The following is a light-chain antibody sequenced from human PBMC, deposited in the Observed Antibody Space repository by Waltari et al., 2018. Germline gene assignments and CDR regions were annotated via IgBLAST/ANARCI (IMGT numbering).Light chain of an antibody. CDR1: SSNIGSNY. J-gene: IGLJ3*02. CDR2: RNN. Sequence: QSVLTQPPSASGTPGQRVTISCSGSSSNIGSNYVFWYQHLPGTAPKLLIYRNNQRPSVVPDRFSGSKSGTSASLAISGLRSEDEADYYCAAWDDSLSGHWVFGGGTKLTVL. V-gene: IGLV1-47*01. CDR3: AAWDDSLSGHWV.